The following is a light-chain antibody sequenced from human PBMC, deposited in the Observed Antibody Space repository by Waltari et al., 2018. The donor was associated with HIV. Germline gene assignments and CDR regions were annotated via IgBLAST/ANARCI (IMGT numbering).Light chain of an antibody. CDR1: SRPVGCYNP. CDR2: DVS. V-gene: IGLV2-11*01. J-gene: IGLJ2*01. Sequence: QPVLTHPRPVSGPPRQSVTLPCTASSRPVGCYNPLSWYQQHPGKAPKLIIYDVSTRPSGVPARFSGSKSGNTASLTIFGLQAEDEADYYCCSYAGSVTFVVFGGGTKVTVV. CDR3: CSYAGSVTFVV.